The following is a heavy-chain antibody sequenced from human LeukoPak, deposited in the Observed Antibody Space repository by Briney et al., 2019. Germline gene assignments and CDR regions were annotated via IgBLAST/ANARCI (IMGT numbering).Heavy chain of an antibody. D-gene: IGHD6-13*01. CDR1: GGSFSGYY. V-gene: IGHV4-34*01. Sequence: SETLSLTCAVNGGSFSGYYWSWIRQPPGKGLEWIGEINHSGSTNYNPSLKSRVTISVDTSKNQFSLELSSVTAADTAVYYCARVKVAAAAAGGAFDIWGQGTMVTVSS. J-gene: IGHJ3*02. CDR2: INHSGST. CDR3: ARVKVAAAAAGGAFDI.